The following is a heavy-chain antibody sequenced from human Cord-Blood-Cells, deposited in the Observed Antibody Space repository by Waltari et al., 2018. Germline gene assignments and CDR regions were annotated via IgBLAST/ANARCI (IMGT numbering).Heavy chain of an antibody. Sequence: QVQLVQSGAEVKKTGSSVKVSCKASGGTFSSYAISWVRQAPGQGLEWMGGNILIFGTANYAKKCQGRGTITADESTSTAYMELSSLRSEDTAVYYCARGGRERQGDAFDIWGQGTMVTVSS. V-gene: IGHV1-69*01. CDR3: ARGGRERQGDAFDI. J-gene: IGHJ3*02. D-gene: IGHD1-1*01. CDR2: NILIFGTA. CDR1: GGTFSSYA.